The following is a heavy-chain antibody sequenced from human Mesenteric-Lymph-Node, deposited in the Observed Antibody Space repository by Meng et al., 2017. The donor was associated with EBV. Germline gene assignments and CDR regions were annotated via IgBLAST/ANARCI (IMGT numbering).Heavy chain of an antibody. V-gene: IGHV4-39*01. J-gene: IGHJ4*02. CDR1: GGSISSSSYY. CDR3: ARPDSSSWIHFDY. D-gene: IGHD6-13*01. CDR2: IYYSGST. Sequence: QLQLRGAGPGLVKPSETLSLTCTVSGGSISSSSYYWGWIRQPPGKGLEWIGSIYYSGSTYYNPSLKSRVTISVDTSKNQFSLKLSSVTAADTAVYYCARPDSSSWIHFDYWGQGTLVTVSS.